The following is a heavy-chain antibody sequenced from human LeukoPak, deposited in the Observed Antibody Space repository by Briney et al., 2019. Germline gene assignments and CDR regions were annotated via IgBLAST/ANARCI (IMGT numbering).Heavy chain of an antibody. CDR1: GGSISSSSYY. V-gene: IGHV4-39*01. D-gene: IGHD4-17*01. CDR3: ARQRGTVTTIENWFAP. J-gene: IGHJ5*02. Sequence: SETLSLTCTVSGGSISSSSYYWGWIRQPPWNGLEWIGSIYYSGSTYYNPSLKSRVTISVDTSKNQFSLKLSSVTAADTAVYYCARQRGTVTTIENWFAPWGQGTLVTVSS. CDR2: IYYSGST.